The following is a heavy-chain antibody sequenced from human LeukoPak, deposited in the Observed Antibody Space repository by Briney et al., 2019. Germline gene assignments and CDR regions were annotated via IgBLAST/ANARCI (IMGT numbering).Heavy chain of an antibody. Sequence: GGSLRLSCAASGFTFSSYSMTWVRQAPGKGLEWVSAISGSGGSTYYADSVKGRFTISRDNSKNTLYLQMNSLRAEDTAVYYCAKMKQLVFFDYWGQGTLVTVSS. V-gene: IGHV3-23*01. CDR2: ISGSGGST. CDR1: GFTFSSYS. J-gene: IGHJ4*02. CDR3: AKMKQLVFFDY. D-gene: IGHD6-13*01.